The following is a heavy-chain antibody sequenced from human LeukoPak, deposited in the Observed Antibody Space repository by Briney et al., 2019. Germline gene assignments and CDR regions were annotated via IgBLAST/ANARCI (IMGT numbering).Heavy chain of an antibody. V-gene: IGHV4-59*01. CDR2: IYYSGST. CDR1: GGSISSYY. CDR3: ARNTYNWFDP. Sequence: SETLSLTCTVSGGSISSYYWSWIRQPPGKGLEWIGYIYYSGSTNYNPSLKSRVTISVDTSKNQFSLELSSVTAADTAVYYCARNTYNWFDPWGQGTLVTVSS. J-gene: IGHJ5*02.